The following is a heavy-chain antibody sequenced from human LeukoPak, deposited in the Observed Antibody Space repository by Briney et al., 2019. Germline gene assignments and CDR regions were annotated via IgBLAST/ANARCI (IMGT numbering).Heavy chain of an antibody. J-gene: IGHJ4*02. Sequence: SVKVPCKASGGTFSSYAISWVRQAPGQGLEWMGRIIPIFGTANYAQKFQGRVTITTDESTSTAYMELSSLRSEDTAVYYCATSRTSYGVGFDYWGQGTLVTVSS. CDR1: GGTFSSYA. CDR2: IIPIFGTA. D-gene: IGHD4-17*01. V-gene: IGHV1-69*05. CDR3: ATSRTSYGVGFDY.